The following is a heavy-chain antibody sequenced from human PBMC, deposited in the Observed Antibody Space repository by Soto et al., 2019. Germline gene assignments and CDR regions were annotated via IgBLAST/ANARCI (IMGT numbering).Heavy chain of an antibody. CDR1: GFTFSSYA. V-gene: IGHV3-30-3*01. Sequence: QVQLVESGGGVVQPGRSLRLSCAASGFTFSSYAMHWVRQAPGKGLEWVAVISYDGSNKYYADSVKGRFTISRDNSKNTLYLQLNTLRAADTAVYYCARGSQRGLDYWGQGTLVTVSS. CDR3: ARGSQRGLDY. J-gene: IGHJ4*02. CDR2: ISYDGSNK.